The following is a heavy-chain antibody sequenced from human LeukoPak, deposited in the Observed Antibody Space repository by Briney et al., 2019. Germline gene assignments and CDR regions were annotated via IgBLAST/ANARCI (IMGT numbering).Heavy chain of an antibody. CDR3: AKEMGSRSSLFYFDY. D-gene: IGHD3-10*01. Sequence: PGGSLRLSCAASGFTFSSYGMPWVRQAPGKGLEWVAAISNDGSHNYYADSVNGRFTISRDNSKNTLYLLVNTLRGEDTAVYYCAKEMGSRSSLFYFDYWGQGTLLTVSS. V-gene: IGHV3-30*18. CDR1: GFTFSSYG. CDR2: ISNDGSHN. J-gene: IGHJ4*02.